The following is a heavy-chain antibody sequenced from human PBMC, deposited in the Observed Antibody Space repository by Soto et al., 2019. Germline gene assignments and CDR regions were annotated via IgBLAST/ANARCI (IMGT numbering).Heavy chain of an antibody. Sequence: EVQLVESGGGLIQPGGSLRLSCAVSGFTVSNNYMSWVRQAPGKGLEGVSVIYSGGYTAYGDSVKGRFTISRDNSKNTPSRQKNSPGRGHRALFYCAPHPGGGGYWGQGTLVTVSS. CDR3: APHPGGGGY. CDR2: IYSGGYT. J-gene: IGHJ4*02. V-gene: IGHV3-53*01. D-gene: IGHD3-10*01. CDR1: GFTVSNNY.